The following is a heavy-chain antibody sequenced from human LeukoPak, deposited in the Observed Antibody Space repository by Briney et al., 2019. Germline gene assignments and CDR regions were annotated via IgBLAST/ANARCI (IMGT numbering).Heavy chain of an antibody. V-gene: IGHV4-59*01. CDR3: ARDRHDSSSWDYYYYMDV. CDR1: GGSISSYY. CDR2: IYYSGST. Sequence: SETLSLTCTVSGGSISSYYWSWIRQPPGKGLEWIGYIYYSGSTNYNPSLKSRVTISVDTSKNQFSLKLSSVTAADTAVYYCARDRHDSSSWDYYYYMDVWGKGTTVTVSS. J-gene: IGHJ6*03. D-gene: IGHD6-13*01.